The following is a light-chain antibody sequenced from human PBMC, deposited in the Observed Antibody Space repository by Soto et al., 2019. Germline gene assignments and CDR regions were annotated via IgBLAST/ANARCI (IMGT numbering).Light chain of an antibody. J-gene: IGKJ4*01. CDR2: GTS. CDR1: QSISNRY. Sequence: EIVLTQSPGSLSLSPGERVTLSCRASQSISNRYLAWYQHRPDEPPRLLIYGTSSRASGPPDRFSARGAGKDFITTSRRLEPEDFAIYYCQQYGSSITFGGGTKVEIK. CDR3: QQYGSSIT. V-gene: IGKV3-20*01.